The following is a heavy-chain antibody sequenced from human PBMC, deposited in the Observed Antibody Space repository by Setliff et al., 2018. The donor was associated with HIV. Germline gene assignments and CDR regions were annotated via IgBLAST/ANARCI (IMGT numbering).Heavy chain of an antibody. J-gene: IGHJ4*02. CDR1: GFTFSSYA. D-gene: IGHD6-13*01. V-gene: IGHV3-23*01. CDR3: AKVQGTWYGGTGTFDY. Sequence: LRLSCAASGFTFSSYAMRWVRQAPGKGPEWVSAIGPVGTSTYYAHTVKGRFTISRDNSKNTLLLQMNSLRAEDTAIYYWAKVQGTWYGGTGTFDYWGQGTLVTVSS. CDR2: IGPVGTST.